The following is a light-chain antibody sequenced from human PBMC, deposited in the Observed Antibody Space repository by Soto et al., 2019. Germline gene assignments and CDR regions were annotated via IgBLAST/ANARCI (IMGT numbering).Light chain of an antibody. CDR3: SSYTSSSLDV. CDR2: DVS. CDR1: SSDVGGYNY. V-gene: IGLV2-14*01. Sequence: QSALTQPASVSGSPGQSITISCTGTSSDVGGYNYVSWYQQHPGKAPKLMIYDVSNRPSGVSNRFSGSKSGNTASLTISGLQAGDEADYYCSSYTSSSLDVFGTGTKLTVL. J-gene: IGLJ1*01.